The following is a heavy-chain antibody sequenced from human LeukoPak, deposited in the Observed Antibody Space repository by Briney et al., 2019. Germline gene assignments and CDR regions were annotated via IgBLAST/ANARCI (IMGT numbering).Heavy chain of an antibody. D-gene: IGHD1-26*01. CDR3: ARELIDSGSYGYYYGMDV. V-gene: IGHV4-4*07. CDR1: GGSISSYY. CDR2: IYTSGST. J-gene: IGHJ6*02. Sequence: PSETLSLTCTVSGGSISSYYWSWIRQPAGKGLEWIGRIYTSGSTNYNPSLKSRVTMSVDTSKNQFSLKLSSVTAADTAVYYCARELIDSGSYGYYYGMDVWGQGTTVTVSS.